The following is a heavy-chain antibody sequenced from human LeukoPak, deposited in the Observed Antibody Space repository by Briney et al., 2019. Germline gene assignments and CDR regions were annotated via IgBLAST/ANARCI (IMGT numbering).Heavy chain of an antibody. CDR2: INSDGSST. CDR3: ASNNREQQFDY. Sequence: GGSLRLSCAASGFTFSSYWMHWVRQAPGKGLVWVSRINSDGSSTSYADSVKGRFTISRDNAKNTLYLQMNSLRAEDTAVYYCASNNREQQFDYWGQGTLVTVSS. V-gene: IGHV3-74*01. D-gene: IGHD6-13*01. CDR1: GFTFSSYW. J-gene: IGHJ4*02.